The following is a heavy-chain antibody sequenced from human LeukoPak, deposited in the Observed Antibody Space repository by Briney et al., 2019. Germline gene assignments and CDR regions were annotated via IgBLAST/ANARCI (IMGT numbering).Heavy chain of an antibody. CDR1: GGSISSGSYY. J-gene: IGHJ4*02. D-gene: IGHD3-10*02. Sequence: SQTLSLTCTVSGGSISSGSYYWSWIRQPAGKGLEWIGCIYTSGSTNYNPSLKSRVTISVDTSKNQFSLKLSSVTAAGTAVYYCARDPFVRGVWLELPNWGQGTLVTVSS. CDR2: IYTSGST. V-gene: IGHV4-61*02. CDR3: ARDPFVRGVWLELPN.